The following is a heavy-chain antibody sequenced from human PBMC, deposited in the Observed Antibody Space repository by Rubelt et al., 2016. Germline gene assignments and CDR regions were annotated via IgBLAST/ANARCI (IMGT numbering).Heavy chain of an antibody. CDR2: ILVGSVNT. V-gene: IGHV1-58*01. Sequence: QMQLVQSGPEVKKPGTSVKVSCKASAFTFTSSAVQWVRQARGQRLEWIGWILVGSVNTNYAQKVQERVTITRDMATSTAYMERSSLRSEDTAVYYCAADSGYGPSMDVWGQGTTVTVSS. CDR1: AFTFTSSA. D-gene: IGHD5-12*01. CDR3: AADSGYGPSMDV. J-gene: IGHJ6*02.